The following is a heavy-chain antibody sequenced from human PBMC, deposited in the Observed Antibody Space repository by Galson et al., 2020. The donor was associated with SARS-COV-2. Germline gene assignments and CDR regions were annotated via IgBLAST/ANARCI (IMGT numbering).Heavy chain of an antibody. CDR3: ARHTADCSNVICYAEYYHGMDV. CDR2: VFPGDSET. Sequence: GESLKISCKASGYRFTSYWIGWVRQMPGKGLEWMGIVFPGDSETRYSPSFQGQVTISADKSISTAYLQWSSLKASDSAMYYCARHTADCSNVICYAEYYHGMDVWGQGTTVTVS. J-gene: IGHJ6*02. V-gene: IGHV5-51*01. CDR1: GYRFTSYW. D-gene: IGHD2-8*01.